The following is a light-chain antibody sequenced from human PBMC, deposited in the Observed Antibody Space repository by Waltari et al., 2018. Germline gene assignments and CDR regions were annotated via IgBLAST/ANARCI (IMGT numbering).Light chain of an antibody. CDR2: DFF. V-gene: IGLV2-14*01. CDR3: NSYTGSSSWV. CDR1: SSDVGFYNY. J-gene: IGLJ3*02. Sequence: QSALTQPASVSGSPGQSITISCTGTSSDVGFYNYVSWYQQHPGKAPKLIIYDFFERPSGVANRFSGSKSGNTASLTISGLLAEDEADYYGNSYTGSSSWVFGGGTKLTVL.